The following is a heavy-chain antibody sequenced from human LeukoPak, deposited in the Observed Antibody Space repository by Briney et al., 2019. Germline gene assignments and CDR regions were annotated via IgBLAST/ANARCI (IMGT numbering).Heavy chain of an antibody. D-gene: IGHD4-23*01. CDR2: ISGYNGNT. J-gene: IGHJ3*02. V-gene: IGHV1-18*01. CDR3: AGHMTTVGWDAFNT. Sequence: ASVKVSCKASGYTFTSYGISWVRQAPGQGLEWMGWISGYNGNTNYAQKLQGRVTMTTDTSTSTAYMELRSLRSDDTAVYYCAGHMTTVGWDAFNTWGQGTMVTVSS. CDR1: GYTFTSYG.